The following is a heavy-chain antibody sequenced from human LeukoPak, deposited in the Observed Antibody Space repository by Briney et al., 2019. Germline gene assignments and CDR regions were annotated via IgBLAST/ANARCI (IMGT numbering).Heavy chain of an antibody. CDR1: GGSVSSSSYY. CDR3: ARYPHCSSTDCYVT. D-gene: IGHD2-2*01. CDR2: LSYSGST. Sequence: SETLSLTCTVSGGSVSSSSYYWSWIRQPPGKGMEWIGYLSYSGSTNYNPSLKSRVSISVDTSKNQFSLKLSSVTASDTAVYYCARYPHCSSTDCYVTWGQGTLVIVPA. V-gene: IGHV4-61*01. J-gene: IGHJ4*02.